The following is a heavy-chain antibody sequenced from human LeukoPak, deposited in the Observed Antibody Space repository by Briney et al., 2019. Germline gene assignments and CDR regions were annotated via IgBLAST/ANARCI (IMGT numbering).Heavy chain of an antibody. CDR3: AKDWPRYCSGGSCSGY. J-gene: IGHJ4*02. D-gene: IGHD2-15*01. V-gene: IGHV3-23*01. CDR2: ISGSGGST. CDR1: GFTVSSNY. Sequence: GGSLRLSCAASGFTVSSNYMSWVRQAPGKGLEWVSAISGSGGSTYYADSVKGRFTISRDNSKNTLYLQMNSLRAEDTAVYYCAKDWPRYCSGGSCSGYWGQGTLVTVSS.